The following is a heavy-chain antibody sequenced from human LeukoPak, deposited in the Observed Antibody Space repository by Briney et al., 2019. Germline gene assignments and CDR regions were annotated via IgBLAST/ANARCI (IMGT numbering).Heavy chain of an antibody. CDR2: INHSGST. CDR1: GGSFSGYY. D-gene: IGHD3-3*01. Sequence: SETLSLTCAVYGGSFSGYYWSWIRQPPGKGLEWIGEINHSGSTNYNPSLKSRVTISVDTSKNQFSLKLNSVTAADTAVYYCARLGVSKKFYYFDYWGQGTLVTVSS. J-gene: IGHJ4*02. CDR3: ARLGVSKKFYYFDY. V-gene: IGHV4-34*01.